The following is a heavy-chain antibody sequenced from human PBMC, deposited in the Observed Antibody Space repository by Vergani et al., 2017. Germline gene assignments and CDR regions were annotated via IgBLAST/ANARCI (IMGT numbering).Heavy chain of an antibody. CDR1: GFSFGDYA. V-gene: IGHV3-49*04. CDR2: IRNKAYGGTT. D-gene: IGHD6-13*01. CDR3: ATLPLQKQHQVTS. Sequence: EVQLVESGGGLVPPGRSLRLSCAASGFSFGDYAMTWVRQAPGKGLEWVACIRNKAYGGTTEYSASVKGRFTISRDDSRNSLYLQMNSLKTEDTAVYYCATLPLQKQHQVTSWGQGTLVTVSS. J-gene: IGHJ5*02.